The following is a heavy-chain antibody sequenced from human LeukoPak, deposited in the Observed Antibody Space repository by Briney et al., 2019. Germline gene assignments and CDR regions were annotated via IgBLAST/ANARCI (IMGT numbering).Heavy chain of an antibody. J-gene: IGHJ2*01. CDR3: ARYLAAGYFDL. V-gene: IGHV4-59*08. D-gene: IGHD6-25*01. CDR1: GGSIVSYY. Sequence: RPSETLSLTCTVSGGSIVSYYWSWIRQPPGEGLEWIGYIYYTGSTNYNPSLKSRVTISVDTSKNQFSLKLSSVTATDTAVYYCARYLAAGYFDLWGRGTLVTVSS. CDR2: IYYTGST.